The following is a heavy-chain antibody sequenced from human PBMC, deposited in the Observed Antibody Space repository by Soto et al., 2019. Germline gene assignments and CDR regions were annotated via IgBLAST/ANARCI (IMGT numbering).Heavy chain of an antibody. Sequence: EVQLVESGGGLFKPGGSLRLSCAASGFTFSSYAMNWVRQAPGKGLEWVSSISGSGTYIYYADSVKGRFTFSRDNAKNSLYLQMNSLRADDTAVYYCARDMEFCTNGLCYWFDYWGQGTLVTVSS. CDR3: ARDMEFCTNGLCYWFDY. CDR1: GFTFSSYA. J-gene: IGHJ4*02. D-gene: IGHD2-8*01. CDR2: ISGSGTYI. V-gene: IGHV3-21*01.